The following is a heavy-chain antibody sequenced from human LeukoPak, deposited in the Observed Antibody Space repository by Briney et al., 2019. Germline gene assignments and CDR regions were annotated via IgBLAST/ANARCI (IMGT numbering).Heavy chain of an antibody. J-gene: IGHJ4*02. V-gene: IGHV1-69*05. D-gene: IGHD4-17*01. CDR1: GGTFSSYA. CDR3: ARPADYGDYWFDY. CDR2: IIPIFGTA. Sequence: ASVKVSCKASGGTFSSYAISWVRQAPGQGLEWMGRIIPIFGTANYAQKFQGRVTITTDESTSTAYMELSSLRSEDTAVYYCARPADYGDYWFDYWGQGTLVTVSS.